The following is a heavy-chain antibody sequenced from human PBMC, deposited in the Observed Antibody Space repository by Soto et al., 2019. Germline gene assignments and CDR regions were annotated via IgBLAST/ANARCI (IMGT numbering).Heavy chain of an antibody. CDR3: AKGGGSYDYGMDV. J-gene: IGHJ6*02. Sequence: GGSLRLSCAASGFTFSSYGMHWVRQAPGKGLEWVAVISYDGSNKYYAGSVKGRFTISRDNSKNTLYLQMNSLRAEDTAVYYCAKGGGSYDYGMDVWGQGTTVTVSS. D-gene: IGHD3-10*01. CDR2: ISYDGSNK. V-gene: IGHV3-30*18. CDR1: GFTFSSYG.